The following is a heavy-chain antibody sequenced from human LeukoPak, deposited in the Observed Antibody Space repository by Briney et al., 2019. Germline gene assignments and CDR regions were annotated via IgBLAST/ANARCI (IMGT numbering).Heavy chain of an antibody. D-gene: IGHD3-3*01. V-gene: IGHV3-23*03. Sequence: PGGSLRLSCAASGFTFDDYTMHWVRQAPGKGLEWVSFIYSDNTHYSDSVKGRFTISRDNSKNTLYLQMNSLRAEDTAVYYCAKGAYYADWGQGTLVTVSS. CDR3: AKGAYYAD. J-gene: IGHJ4*02. CDR1: GFTFDDYT. CDR2: IYSDNT.